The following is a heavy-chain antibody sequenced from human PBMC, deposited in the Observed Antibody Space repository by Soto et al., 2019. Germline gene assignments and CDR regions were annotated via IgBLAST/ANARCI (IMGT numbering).Heavy chain of an antibody. CDR1: GFTFSASA. J-gene: IGHJ4*02. CDR3: TRSVTGITAHFDF. D-gene: IGHD5-18*01. CDR2: IRSKSNSYVT. V-gene: IGHV3-73*01. Sequence: GGSLRLSCAAYGFTFSASAMHWVRQASGKRLEWVGRIRSKSNSYVTAYAASVKGRFTVSRDDSKNTAYLQMMSLKTEDTAVYYCTRSVTGITAHFDFWGPGTLVTVSS.